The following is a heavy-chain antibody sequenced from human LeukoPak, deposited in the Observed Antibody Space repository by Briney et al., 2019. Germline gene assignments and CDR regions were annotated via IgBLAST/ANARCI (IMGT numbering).Heavy chain of an antibody. CDR1: GGSISSYY. CDR3: ASGTYYYYMDV. CDR2: IYYSGST. Sequence: PSETLSLTCTVSGGSISSYYWSWIRQPPGKGLEWIGYIYYSGSTNYNPSLKSRVTISVDTSRNQFPLKLSSVTTADTAVYYCASGTYYYYMDVWGKGTTVTVSS. V-gene: IGHV4-59*01. J-gene: IGHJ6*03. D-gene: IGHD1-1*01.